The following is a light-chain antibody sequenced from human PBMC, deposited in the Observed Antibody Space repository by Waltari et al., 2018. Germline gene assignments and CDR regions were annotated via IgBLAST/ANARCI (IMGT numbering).Light chain of an antibody. Sequence: QSALTQPASVSGSPGHSITISCTGTSSDVGGYDYVSWYQQHPGKAPKLMIYDVSNRPSGVSNRFSGSKSGNTASLTISWLQAEDEADYYCNSYTSSSTLLFGGGTKLTVL. CDR1: SSDVGGYDY. CDR2: DVS. CDR3: NSYTSSSTLL. V-gene: IGLV2-14*03. J-gene: IGLJ2*01.